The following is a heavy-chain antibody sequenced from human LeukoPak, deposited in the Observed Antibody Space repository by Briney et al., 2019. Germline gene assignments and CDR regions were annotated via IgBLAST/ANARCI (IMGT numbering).Heavy chain of an antibody. CDR3: AMKNYYDSSGYYQREGY. CDR2: ISGSGGST. J-gene: IGHJ4*02. Sequence: PGGSLRLSCAASGFTFSSYAMSWVRQAPGKGLEWVSAISGSGGSTYYADSVKGRFTISRDNSKNTLYLQMNSLRAEDTAVYYCAMKNYYDSSGYYQREGYWGQGTLVTVSS. V-gene: IGHV3-23*01. D-gene: IGHD3-22*01. CDR1: GFTFSSYA.